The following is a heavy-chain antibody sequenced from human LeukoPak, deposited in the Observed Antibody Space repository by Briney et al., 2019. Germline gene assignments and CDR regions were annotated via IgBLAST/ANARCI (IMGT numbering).Heavy chain of an antibody. D-gene: IGHD6-19*01. V-gene: IGHV3-11*06. CDR3: ARDRAGSRDAFDI. Sequence: GGSLRLSCAASGFTFSDYYMSWIRQAPGKGLEWVSYISSSSSYTNYADSEKGRFTISRDNAKNSLYLQMNSLRAEDTAVYYCARDRAGSRDAFDIWGQGTMVTVSS. CDR2: ISSSSSYT. J-gene: IGHJ3*02. CDR1: GFTFSDYY.